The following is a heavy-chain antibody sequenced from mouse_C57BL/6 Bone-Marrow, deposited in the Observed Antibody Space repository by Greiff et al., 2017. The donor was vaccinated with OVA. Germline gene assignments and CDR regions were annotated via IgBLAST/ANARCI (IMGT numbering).Heavy chain of an antibody. Sequence: EVQVVESGEGLVKPGGSLKLSCAASGFTFSSYAMSWVRQTPEKRLEWVAYISSGGDYIYYADTVKGRFTISRDNARNTLYLQMSSLKSEDTAMYYCTRDGIYDGYSWYFDVWGTGTTVTVSS. CDR2: ISSGGDYI. V-gene: IGHV5-9-1*02. J-gene: IGHJ1*03. CDR3: TRDGIYDGYSWYFDV. D-gene: IGHD2-3*01. CDR1: GFTFSSYA.